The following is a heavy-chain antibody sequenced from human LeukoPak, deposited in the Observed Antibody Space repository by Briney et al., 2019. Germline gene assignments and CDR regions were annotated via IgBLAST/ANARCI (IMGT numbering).Heavy chain of an antibody. J-gene: IGHJ5*02. CDR3: AKMAIAKGATQGRGFLQFDL. V-gene: IGHV3-23*01. CDR2: ITGTGFDT. D-gene: IGHD2-21*01. CDR1: GFTFDNHA. Sequence: GGSLRLSCAASGFTFDNHAMTWVRQAPGKGLEWVSLITGTGFDTYTANSVKGRFITSRDNSKNSLYLRLNSIRPEDTAMYYCAKMAIAKGATQGRGFLQFDLWGQGTLVTVSS.